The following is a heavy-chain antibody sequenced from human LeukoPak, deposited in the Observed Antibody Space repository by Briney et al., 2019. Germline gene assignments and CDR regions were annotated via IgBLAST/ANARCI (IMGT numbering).Heavy chain of an antibody. CDR2: ICGYNGNT. V-gene: IGHV1-18*01. J-gene: IGHJ6*02. D-gene: IGHD4-11*01. Sequence: VQSGAEVKKPGATVKVSCKASGYTFSNYGITWLRQAPGQGLECMGWICGYNGNTNYAQRLQDRVTMTTDTSTSTAYMELRSLRSDDTAVYYCARFMTTINLFNYYTMDVWGQGTTVTVSS. CDR3: ARFMTTINLFNYYTMDV. CDR1: GYTFSNYG.